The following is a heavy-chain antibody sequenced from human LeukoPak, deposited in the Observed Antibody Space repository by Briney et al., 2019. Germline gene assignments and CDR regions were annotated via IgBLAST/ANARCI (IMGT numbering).Heavy chain of an antibody. V-gene: IGHV1-18*01. CDR3: VRGGDSGGFNRFAY. J-gene: IGHJ4*02. D-gene: IGHD3-22*01. Sequence: ASVKVSCKASGYTFTSYGISWVRQAPGQGLEWMGWISTYNGNTNYAQNLQGRVTMTRDTSTSTAYMELRSLRSNDTAVYFYVRGGDSGGFNRFAYCGEGTLVTVSS. CDR1: GYTFTSYG. CDR2: ISTYNGNT.